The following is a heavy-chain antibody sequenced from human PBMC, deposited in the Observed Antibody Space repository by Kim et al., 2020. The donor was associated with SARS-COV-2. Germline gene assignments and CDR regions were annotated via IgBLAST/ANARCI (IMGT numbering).Heavy chain of an antibody. Sequence: SVKVSCKASGGTFSSYAISWVRQAPGQGLEWMGGIIPIFGTANYAQKFQGRVTITADESTSTAYMELSSLRSEDTAVYYCARVSIAARPATALNWFDPWGQGTLVTVSS. V-gene: IGHV1-69*13. CDR1: GGTFSSYA. D-gene: IGHD6-6*01. CDR2: IIPIFGTA. CDR3: ARVSIAARPATALNWFDP. J-gene: IGHJ5*02.